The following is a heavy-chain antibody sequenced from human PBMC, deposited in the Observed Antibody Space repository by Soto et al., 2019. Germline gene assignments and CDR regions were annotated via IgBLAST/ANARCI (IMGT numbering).Heavy chain of an antibody. CDR1: GGSITSGDYY. CDR3: ASPGVCAYSSGPIWFEP. CDR2: FYYSGST. V-gene: IGHV4-30-4*01. D-gene: IGHD3-10*01. J-gene: IGHJ5*02. Sequence: SETLSLTCTVSGGSITSGDYYWSWIRQPPGKGLEWIGYFYYSGSTYYNPSLKSRVTISVDTSKNQFSLKLSSVTAADTAVYYCASPGVCAYSSGPIWFEPWGRGTLVTVGS.